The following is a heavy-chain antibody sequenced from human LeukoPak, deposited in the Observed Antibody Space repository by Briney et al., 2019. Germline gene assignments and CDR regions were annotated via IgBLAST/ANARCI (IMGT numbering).Heavy chain of an antibody. J-gene: IGHJ5*02. CDR3: ARARRWNAAVEGWWFDP. CDR1: GDSLNSTSHY. CDR2: ISYSGNT. V-gene: IGHV4-39*07. D-gene: IGHD1-1*01. Sequence: SETLSLTCSVSGDSLNSTSHYWAWIRQPPGKGLEWIGSISYSGNTYYTPSLKTRVTLSVVTSKNQFSLKLSSVTAADTAVYYCARARRWNAAVEGWWFDPWGQGTLVTVSS.